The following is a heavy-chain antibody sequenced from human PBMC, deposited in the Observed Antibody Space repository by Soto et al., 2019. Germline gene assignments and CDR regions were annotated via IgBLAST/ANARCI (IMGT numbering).Heavy chain of an antibody. J-gene: IGHJ6*02. D-gene: IGHD2-15*01. V-gene: IGHV3-30*03. CDR2: ISSDGTKE. CDR1: EFTFSSYA. Sequence: PLVESGGRGVQPGRSLRLSCEASEFTFSSYAMHWVRQAPGRGLEWVALISSDGTKEYYADSVKGRFIISRDDSKSMVYLQMDSLRPDDTAIYYCARPIPRWSYHYGMDVWGQGTTVTVSS. CDR3: ARPIPRWSYHYGMDV.